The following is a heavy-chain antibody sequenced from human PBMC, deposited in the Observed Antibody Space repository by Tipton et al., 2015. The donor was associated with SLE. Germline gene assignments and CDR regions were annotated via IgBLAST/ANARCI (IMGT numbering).Heavy chain of an antibody. Sequence: TLSLTCTVSGGSLSSGCYYWGWIRQPAGKGLEWIGHIYTSGSTNYNPSLQSRVTISVDTSKNQFSLKLSSVTAADTAVYYCAGVAGAAELLNAFDIWGQGTMVTVSS. V-gene: IGHV4-61*09. J-gene: IGHJ3*02. CDR3: AGVAGAAELLNAFDI. CDR1: GGSLSSGCYY. CDR2: IYTSGST. D-gene: IGHD1-26*01.